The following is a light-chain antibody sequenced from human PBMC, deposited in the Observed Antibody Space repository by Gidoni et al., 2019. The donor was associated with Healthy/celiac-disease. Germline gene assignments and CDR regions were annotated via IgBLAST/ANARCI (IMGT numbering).Light chain of an antibody. CDR3: QQYGSSPLT. CDR1: QSVSSSY. V-gene: IGKV3-20*01. J-gene: IGKJ4*01. Sequence: QSVSSSYLAWYQQKPGQAPRLLIYGASSRATGIPDRFSGSGSGTDFTLTISRLEPEDFAVYYCQQYGSSPLTFGGGTKVEIK. CDR2: GAS.